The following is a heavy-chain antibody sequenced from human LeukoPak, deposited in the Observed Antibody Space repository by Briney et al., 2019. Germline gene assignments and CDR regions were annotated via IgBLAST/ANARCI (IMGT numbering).Heavy chain of an antibody. CDR2: ISSSGSTI. J-gene: IGHJ4*02. D-gene: IGHD6-13*01. Sequence: GGSLRLSCAASGFTSSDYYMSWIRQAPGKGLEWVSYISSSGSTIYYADSVKGRFTISRDNAKNSLYLQMNSLRAEDTAVYYCARAQYSSSWYGYYYFDYWGQGTLVTVSS. V-gene: IGHV3-11*04. CDR1: GFTSSDYY. CDR3: ARAQYSSSWYGYYYFDY.